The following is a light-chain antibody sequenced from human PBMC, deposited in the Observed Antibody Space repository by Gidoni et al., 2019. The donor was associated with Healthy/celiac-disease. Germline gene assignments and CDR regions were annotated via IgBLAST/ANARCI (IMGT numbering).Light chain of an antibody. Sequence: ERVMTQSPATLSVSPGERATLSCRASQSVSSNLAWYQQKPGQAPRLLIYGASTRATGIPARFRGSGSGTEFTLTISSLQSEDFAVYYCQQYNNWPPWTFGQGTKVEIK. V-gene: IGKV3-15*01. CDR3: QQYNNWPPWT. CDR1: QSVSSN. J-gene: IGKJ1*01. CDR2: GAS.